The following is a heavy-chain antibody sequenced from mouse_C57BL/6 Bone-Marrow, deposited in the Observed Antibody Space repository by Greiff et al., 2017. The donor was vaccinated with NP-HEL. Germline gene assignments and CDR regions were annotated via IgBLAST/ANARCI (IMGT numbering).Heavy chain of an antibody. Sequence: EVQRVESGGGLVQPGGSLKLSCAASGFTFSDYYMYWVRQTPEKRLEWVAYISNGGGSTYYPDTVKGRFTISRDNAKNTLYLQMSRLKSEDTAMYYCARHYYGRGYFDYWGQGTTLTVSS. V-gene: IGHV5-12*01. CDR2: ISNGGGST. CDR1: GFTFSDYY. CDR3: ARHYYGRGYFDY. J-gene: IGHJ2*01. D-gene: IGHD1-1*01.